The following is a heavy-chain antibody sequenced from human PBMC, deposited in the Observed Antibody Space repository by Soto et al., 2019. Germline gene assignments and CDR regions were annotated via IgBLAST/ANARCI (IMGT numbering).Heavy chain of an antibody. Sequence: VQMLESGGDLVQPGGSLRLSCAVSGLPFSSHAMSWVRQAPGKGLEWVSGISGSGDITYYADSVKGRFTISRDNSRNTMYLQLNSLRGEDTALYYCAARAFYDTRPYYWYYFDYWGQGTLVTVSS. D-gene: IGHD3-22*01. CDR1: GLPFSSHA. CDR2: ISGSGDIT. J-gene: IGHJ4*02. CDR3: AARAFYDTRPYYWYYFDY. V-gene: IGHV3-23*01.